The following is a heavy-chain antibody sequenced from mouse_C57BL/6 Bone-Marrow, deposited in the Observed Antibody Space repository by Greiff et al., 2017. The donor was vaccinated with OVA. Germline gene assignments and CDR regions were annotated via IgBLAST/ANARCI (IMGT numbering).Heavy chain of an antibody. D-gene: IGHD3-2*02. Sequence: EVQGVESGPELVKPGASVKIPCKASGYTFTDYNMDWVKQSHGKSLEWIGDINPNNGGTIYNQKFKGKANLTVDKSSSTAYMERRSVTSEDTAVYDCERVGGGAAQAWFAYGGQGTLVTVSA. CDR1: GYTFTDYN. CDR2: INPNNGGT. V-gene: IGHV1-18*01. CDR3: ERVGGGAAQAWFAY. J-gene: IGHJ3*01.